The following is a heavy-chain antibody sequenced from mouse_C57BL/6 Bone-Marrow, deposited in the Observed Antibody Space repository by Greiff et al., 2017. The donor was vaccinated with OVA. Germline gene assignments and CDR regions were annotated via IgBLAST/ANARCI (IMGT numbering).Heavy chain of an antibody. D-gene: IGHD3-3*01. CDR1: GYTFTDYY. J-gene: IGHJ2*01. CDR3: ARSRGRPRPFDY. Sequence: QVQLQQSGAELVRPGASVKLSCKASGYTFTDYYINWVKQRPGQGLEWIARIYPGSGNTYYNEKFKGKATLTADKSSSTAYMELRSLTSEDSAVYFCARSRGRPRPFDYWGQGTTLTVSS. V-gene: IGHV1-76*01. CDR2: IYPGSGNT.